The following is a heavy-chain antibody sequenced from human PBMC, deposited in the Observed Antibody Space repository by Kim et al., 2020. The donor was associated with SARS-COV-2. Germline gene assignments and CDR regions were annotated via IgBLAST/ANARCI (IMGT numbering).Heavy chain of an antibody. CDR1: GFIFSSYG. CDR2: IWNDGNNK. Sequence: GGSLRLSCAASGFIFSSYGMHWVRQAPGKGLEWVAVIWNDGNNKYYGDSVKGRFTISRDNSKNTLYLQMNSLRAEDTAVYYCVKDGYSSNWIGVYFDYWGQGTLVTVSS. J-gene: IGHJ4*02. D-gene: IGHD6-13*01. CDR3: VKDGYSSNWIGVYFDY. V-gene: IGHV3-33*06.